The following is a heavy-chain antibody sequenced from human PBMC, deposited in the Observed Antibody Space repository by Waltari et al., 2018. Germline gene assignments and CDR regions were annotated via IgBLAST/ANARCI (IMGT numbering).Heavy chain of an antibody. V-gene: IGHV4-39*01. CDR2: IYYSGST. Sequence: VQLLESGGGLVQPGGSLRLSCAASGFTFSSYAMSWVRQAPGKGLEWIGSIYYSGSTYYNPSLKSRVTISVDTSKNQFSLKLSSVTAADTAVYYCARQPRPDSDRPDDNAAFDIWGQGTMVTVSS. CDR1: GFTFSSYA. J-gene: IGHJ3*02. CDR3: ARQPRPDSDRPDDNAAFDI. D-gene: IGHD1-1*01.